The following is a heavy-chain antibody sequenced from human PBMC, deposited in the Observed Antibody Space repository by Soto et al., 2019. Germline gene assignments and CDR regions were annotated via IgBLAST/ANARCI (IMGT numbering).Heavy chain of an antibody. CDR1: GGSFSGYY. V-gene: IGHV4-34*01. CDR2: INHSGST. Sequence: PSETLSLTCAVYGGSFSGYYWSWIRQPPGKGLEWIGEINHSGSTNYNPSLKSRVTISVDTSKNQFSLKLSSVTAADTAVYYCARVWTYYDFWSGYYNWFDPWGQGTLVTVS. CDR3: ARVWTYYDFWSGYYNWFDP. J-gene: IGHJ5*02. D-gene: IGHD3-3*01.